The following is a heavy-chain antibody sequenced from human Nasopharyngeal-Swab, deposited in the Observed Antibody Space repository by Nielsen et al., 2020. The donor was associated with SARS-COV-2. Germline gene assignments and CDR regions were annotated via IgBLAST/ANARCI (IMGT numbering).Heavy chain of an antibody. D-gene: IGHD1-26*01. CDR2: INPNSGGT. CDR3: ARLEWEPQY. J-gene: IGHJ4*02. Sequence: WVRQAPGQGLEWMGRINPNSGGTNYAQKFQGRVTMTRDTSISTAYMELSRRRSDDTAVYYCARLEWEPQYWGQGTLVTVSS. V-gene: IGHV1-2*06.